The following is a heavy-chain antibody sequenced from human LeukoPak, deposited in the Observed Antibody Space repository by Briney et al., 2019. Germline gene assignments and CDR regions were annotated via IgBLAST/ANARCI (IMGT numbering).Heavy chain of an antibody. J-gene: IGHJ5*02. V-gene: IGHV3-9*01. D-gene: IGHD3-10*01. CDR1: GFTFPDYA. CDR2: IRRNSGSI. Sequence: GRSLRLSFAASGFTFPDYAMHWVRQAPGKGLEWVSGIRRNSGSIGYADSVKGRFAISRDNAKNALYPQMNSMRAEDTELYYCAKDISSSYYYGSGSINWFNPWGEGTLVTVSS. CDR3: AKDISSSYYYGSGSINWFNP.